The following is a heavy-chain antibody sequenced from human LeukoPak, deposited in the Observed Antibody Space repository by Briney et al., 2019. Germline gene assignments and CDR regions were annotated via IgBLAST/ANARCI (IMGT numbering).Heavy chain of an antibody. J-gene: IGHJ6*01. CDR2: ISGSGDNT. D-gene: IGHD1-26*01. Sequence: GGSLRLSCATSGFPFSDFSMSWVRRTPGKGLEWVSGISGSGDNTLYADSVKGRFTISRDNSKNTLYLEMNSLRAEDTAIYYCAKMKGHPLPKYYMDVWGQGTTVTVSS. CDR1: GFPFSDFS. V-gene: IGHV3-23*01. CDR3: AKMKGHPLPKYYMDV.